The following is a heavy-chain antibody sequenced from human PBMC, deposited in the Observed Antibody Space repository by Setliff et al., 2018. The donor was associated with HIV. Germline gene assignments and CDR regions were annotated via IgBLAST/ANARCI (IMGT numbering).Heavy chain of an antibody. Sequence: ASVKVSCKASGGTFSSYAISWVRQAPGQGLEWMGGIIPIFGTANYAKKFQGRVTITADESTSTAYMELSSLRSEDTAVYYCARAHGYSSSWYEDAFDIWGQGTMVT. CDR1: GGTFSSYA. J-gene: IGHJ3*02. CDR2: IIPIFGTA. D-gene: IGHD6-13*01. V-gene: IGHV1-69*13. CDR3: ARAHGYSSSWYEDAFDI.